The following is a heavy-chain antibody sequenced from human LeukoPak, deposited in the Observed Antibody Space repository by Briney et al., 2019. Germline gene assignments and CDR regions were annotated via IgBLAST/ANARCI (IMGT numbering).Heavy chain of an antibody. D-gene: IGHD4-17*01. CDR1: GFTFSSYW. J-gene: IGHJ6*02. Sequence: GGSLRLSCAASGFTFSSYWMHWVRQAPGKGLEWVSGINWNSGSIGYADSVKGRFTISRDNAKNSLYLQMNSLRAEDTALYYCAKTTTVTSGSYYYYGMDVWGQGTTVTVSS. CDR3: AKTTTVTSGSYYYYGMDV. CDR2: INWNSGSI. V-gene: IGHV3-9*01.